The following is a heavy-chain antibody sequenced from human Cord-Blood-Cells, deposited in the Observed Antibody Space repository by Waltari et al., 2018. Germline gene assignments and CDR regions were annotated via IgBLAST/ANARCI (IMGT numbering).Heavy chain of an antibody. V-gene: IGHV1-2*06. D-gene: IGHD5-18*01. Sequence: QVQLVQSGAEVKKPGASVKVSCKASGYTFTGYYMHWVRQAPGQGLEWMGRINPNSGGTNYAQKFQGRVTMTRDTSISTAYMELSRLRSDDTAVYYCARGLEFMVNYYGMDVWGQGTTVTVSS. CDR2: INPNSGGT. CDR3: ARGLEFMVNYYGMDV. CDR1: GYTFTGYY. J-gene: IGHJ6*02.